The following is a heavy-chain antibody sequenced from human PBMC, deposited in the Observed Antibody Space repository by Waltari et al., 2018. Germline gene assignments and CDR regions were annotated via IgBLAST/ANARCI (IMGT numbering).Heavy chain of an antibody. D-gene: IGHD6-13*01. V-gene: IGHV4-59*11. CDR3: ARWQIAAAGTWWFDP. Sequence: QVQLQESGPGPVKPSETLSLTCTVSGGSISSHYWSWIRQPPGKGLEWIGYIYYSGSTNYNPSLKSRVTISVDTSKNQFSLKLSSVTAADTAVYYCARWQIAAAGTWWFDPWGQGTLVTVSS. CDR2: IYYSGST. J-gene: IGHJ5*02. CDR1: GGSISSHY.